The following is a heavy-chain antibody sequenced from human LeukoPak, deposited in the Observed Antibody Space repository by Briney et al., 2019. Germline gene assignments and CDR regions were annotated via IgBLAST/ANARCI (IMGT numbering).Heavy chain of an antibody. CDR1: GYTFTSYG. CDR3: ARGENVVVVAGTLYY. J-gene: IGHJ4*02. V-gene: IGHV1-18*01. CDR2: ISAYNGNT. D-gene: IGHD2-15*01. Sequence: ASVNVSCKASGYTFTSYGISWVRQAPGQGLEWMGWISAYNGNTNYAQKLQGRVTMTTDTSTSTAYMELRSLRSDDTAVYYCARGENVVVVAGTLYYWGQGTLVTVSS.